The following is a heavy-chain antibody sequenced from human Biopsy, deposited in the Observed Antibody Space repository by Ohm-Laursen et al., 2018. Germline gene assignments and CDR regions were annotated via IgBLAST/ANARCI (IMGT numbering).Heavy chain of an antibody. J-gene: IGHJ4*02. CDR1: GDSISNSY. Sequence: SETLSLTCAVSGDSISNSYWTWIRQPAGKGLEWIGRFYSSGSSSYNPSLKSRVTMSIDASMTQFSLKLTSVTAADTAVYYCAKARTLDTAIDFDYWGQGTLVTVSS. V-gene: IGHV4-4*07. CDR3: AKARTLDTAIDFDY. D-gene: IGHD5-18*01. CDR2: FYSSGSS.